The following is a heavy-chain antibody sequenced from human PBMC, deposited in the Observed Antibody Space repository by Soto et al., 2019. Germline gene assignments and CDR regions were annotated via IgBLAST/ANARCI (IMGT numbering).Heavy chain of an antibody. J-gene: IGHJ4*02. Sequence: SETLFLTCTVSGGSISSSSYYWGWIRQPPGKGLEWIGSIYYSGSTYYNPSLKSRVTISVDTSKNQFSLKLSSVTAADTAVYYCARLDSSSWPRFDYWGQGTLVTVSS. CDR1: GGSISSSSYY. V-gene: IGHV4-39*01. CDR3: ARLDSSSWPRFDY. CDR2: IYYSGST. D-gene: IGHD6-13*01.